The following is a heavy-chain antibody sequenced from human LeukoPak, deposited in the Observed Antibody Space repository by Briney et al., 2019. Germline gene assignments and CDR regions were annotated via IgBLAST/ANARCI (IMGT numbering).Heavy chain of an antibody. CDR2: IYSSGST. V-gene: IGHV4-4*07. Sequence: ASETLSLTCTVSGGSISSYYWSWIRQPAGKGLEWIGRIYSSGSTNYNPSLKSRVTMSVDTSKNQFSLKLSSVTAADTAVYYCARGRASDCSNSSCRRGFDYWGQGTLVTVPS. CDR1: GGSISSYY. J-gene: IGHJ4*02. CDR3: ARGRASDCSNSSCRRGFDY. D-gene: IGHD2-2*01.